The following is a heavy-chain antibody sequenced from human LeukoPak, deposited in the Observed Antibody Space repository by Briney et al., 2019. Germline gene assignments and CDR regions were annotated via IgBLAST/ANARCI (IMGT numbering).Heavy chain of an antibody. CDR1: WISVSNDG. J-gene: IGHJ6*02. D-gene: IGHD2-15*01. Sequence: GRSLRLSCAPTWISVSNDGMQWLRQAPGKGLEWVALIWYDGSNKYYADSVKGRFTISRDNSKNTLYLQMHSLRAEDTAVYYCARDFVASPTVWGQGTTVTVSS. CDR2: IWYDGSNK. CDR3: ARDFVASPTV. V-gene: IGHV3-33*01.